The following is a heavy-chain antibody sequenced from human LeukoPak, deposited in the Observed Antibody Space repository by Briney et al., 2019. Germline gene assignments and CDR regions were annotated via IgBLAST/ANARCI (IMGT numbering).Heavy chain of an antibody. J-gene: IGHJ4*02. D-gene: IGHD3-10*01. CDR3: AREGITMVRGAPFDY. Sequence: PSETLSLTCTVSGYSISNSYYWGWIRQPPGKGLEWIGSIHHSGITYYNPSLKSRVTISVDTSKNQFSLKLSSLTAADTAVYYCAREGITMVRGAPFDYWGQGTLVTVSS. CDR1: GYSISNSYY. CDR2: IHHSGIT. V-gene: IGHV4-38-2*02.